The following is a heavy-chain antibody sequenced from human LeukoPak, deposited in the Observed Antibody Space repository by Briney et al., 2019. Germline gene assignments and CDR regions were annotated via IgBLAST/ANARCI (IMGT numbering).Heavy chain of an antibody. CDR3: AREEGLSGTYYDAFDI. J-gene: IGHJ3*02. D-gene: IGHD1-26*01. CDR2: INPSGGTT. Sequence: GASVKVSCKASGYRFSSSYMHWVRQAPGQGLEWMGIINPSGGTTTYAQKLQGRVTMTWDMSTATAYMDPSSLTSEDTAIYYCAREEGLSGTYYDAFDIWGQGTMVTVSS. V-gene: IGHV1-46*04. CDR1: GYRFSSSY.